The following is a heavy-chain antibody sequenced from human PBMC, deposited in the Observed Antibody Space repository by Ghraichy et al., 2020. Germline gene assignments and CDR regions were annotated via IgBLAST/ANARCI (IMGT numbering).Heavy chain of an antibody. J-gene: IGHJ3*02. CDR1: GGSISSGGYS. Sequence: SETLSLTCAVSGGSISSGGYSWSWIRQPPGKGLEWIGYIYYSGSTYYNPSLKSRVTISVDTSKNQFSLKLSSVTAADTAVYYCAREGWDSSGHPIWGQGKMVTVSS. D-gene: IGHD3-22*01. CDR3: AREGWDSSGHPI. V-gene: IGHV4-30-4*07. CDR2: IYYSGST.